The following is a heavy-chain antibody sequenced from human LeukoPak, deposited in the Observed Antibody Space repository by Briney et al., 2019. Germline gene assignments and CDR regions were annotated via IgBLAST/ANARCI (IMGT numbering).Heavy chain of an antibody. CDR1: GFTFSNYA. D-gene: IGHD6-19*01. CDR2: ISGSGGST. CDR3: AKDPAVAGTATYFDY. V-gene: IGHV3-23*01. J-gene: IGHJ4*02. Sequence: GGSLRLSCAASGFTFSNYAMSWVRQAPGKGLEWVSVISGSGGSTYYADSVKGRFTISRDNSKNTLYLQTDSLRAEDTALYYCAKDPAVAGTATYFDYWGQGTLVTVSS.